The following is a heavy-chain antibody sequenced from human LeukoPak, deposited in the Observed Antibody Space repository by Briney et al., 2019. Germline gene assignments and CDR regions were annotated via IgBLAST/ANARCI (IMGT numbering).Heavy chain of an antibody. D-gene: IGHD6-25*01. J-gene: IGHJ4*02. Sequence: PSETLSLTCAVYGGSFSGYYWTWIRQPPGKGLEWIGEIHHSGSTNYNPSLKSRVTISVDTSKNQFSLKLSSVTAADTAVYYCARGGPHYLARLDPFDFWGQGTLVTVPS. CDR2: IHHSGST. CDR1: GGSFSGYY. CDR3: ARGGPHYLARLDPFDF. V-gene: IGHV4-34*01.